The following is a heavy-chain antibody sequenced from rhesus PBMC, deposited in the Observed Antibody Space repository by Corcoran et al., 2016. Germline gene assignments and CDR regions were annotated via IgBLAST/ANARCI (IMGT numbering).Heavy chain of an antibody. D-gene: IGHD4-23*01. CDR2: INGNRGSP. CDR1: GASISSNW. V-gene: IGHV4-80*01. J-gene: IGHJ3*01. Sequence: QVQLQESGPGLVKPSETLSLTCTVSGASISSNWWSWIRQPPGKGLEWIGEINGNRGSPNYNPSLKSRVTISKDASKNQFSLKLSSVTAADTAVYYCARDTVTTYAFDFWGQGLRVTVSS. CDR3: ARDTVTTYAFDF.